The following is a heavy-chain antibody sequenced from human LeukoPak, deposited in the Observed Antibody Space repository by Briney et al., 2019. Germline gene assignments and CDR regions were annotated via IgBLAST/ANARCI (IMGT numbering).Heavy chain of an antibody. CDR3: ARFPLVVTYAGNFDY. CDR1: GGSISSSSYY. CDR2: IYYSGST. V-gene: IGHV4-61*01. J-gene: IGHJ4*02. Sequence: PSETLSLTCTVSGGSISSSSYYWSWIRQPPGKGLEWIGYIYYSGSTNYNPSLKSRVTISVDTSKNQFSLKLSSVTAADTAVYYCARFPLVVTYAGNFDYWGQGTLVTVSS. D-gene: IGHD3-22*01.